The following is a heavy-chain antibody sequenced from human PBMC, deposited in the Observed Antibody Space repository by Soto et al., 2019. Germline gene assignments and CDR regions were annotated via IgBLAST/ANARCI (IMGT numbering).Heavy chain of an antibody. CDR3: ARSSKDYGDFG. CDR1: GFTVGNNY. V-gene: IGHV3-66*01. J-gene: IGHJ4*02. Sequence: EVQLVESGGGLVQPGGSLRLSCAASGFTVGNNYMAWVRQAPGKGMEWVSVIYSGRGTIYADSVKGRFTISRDNSKNTLYLQMNSLRADVTAVYYCARSSKDYGDFGWGQGTLVTVSS. D-gene: IGHD4-17*01. CDR2: IYSGRGT.